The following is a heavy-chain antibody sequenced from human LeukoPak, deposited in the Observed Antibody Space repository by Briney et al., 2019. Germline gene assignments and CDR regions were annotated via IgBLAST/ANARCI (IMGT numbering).Heavy chain of an antibody. CDR2: IYTSGST. J-gene: IGHJ5*02. V-gene: IGHV4-61*02. Sequence: ALSLTCTVSGGSISSGSYYWSWIRQPAGKGLEWIGRIYTSGSTNYNPSLKSRVTISVDTSKNQFSLKLSSVTAADTAVYYCAREGAGNRPYNWNRRGFDPWGQGTLVTVSS. CDR3: AREGAGNRPYNWNRRGFDP. D-gene: IGHD1-1*01. CDR1: GGSISSGSYY.